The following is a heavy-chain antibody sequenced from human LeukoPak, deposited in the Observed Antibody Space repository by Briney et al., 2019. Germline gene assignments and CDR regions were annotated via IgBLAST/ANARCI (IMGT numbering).Heavy chain of an antibody. D-gene: IGHD3-10*01. CDR1: GGSISSYC. Sequence: SETLSLTCTVSGGSISSYCWSWIRQPAGKGLEWIGRIYTSGSTNYSPSLKSRVTMSVDTSKIQFSLKLSSVTAADTAVYYCARSSLGGYYGSGSYDYWGQGTLVTVSS. J-gene: IGHJ4*02. CDR2: IYTSGST. CDR3: ARSSLGGYYGSGSYDY. V-gene: IGHV4-4*07.